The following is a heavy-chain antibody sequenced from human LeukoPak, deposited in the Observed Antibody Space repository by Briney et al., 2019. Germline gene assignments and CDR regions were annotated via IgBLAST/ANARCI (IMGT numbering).Heavy chain of an antibody. Sequence: ASLKVSCKASGYTFTDYYMHWMRQAPGQGFEWMGWINPNDGDTNYAQKFQGRVTMTRDTSISTAHMEVSRLRSDDTAVYYCARANFLYCSSTTCLFDYWGQGTLVTVSS. CDR2: INPNDGDT. CDR1: GYTFTDYY. V-gene: IGHV1-2*02. J-gene: IGHJ4*02. D-gene: IGHD2-2*01. CDR3: ARANFLYCSSTTCLFDY.